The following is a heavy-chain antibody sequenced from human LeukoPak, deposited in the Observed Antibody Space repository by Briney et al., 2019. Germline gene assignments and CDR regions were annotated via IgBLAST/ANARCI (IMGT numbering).Heavy chain of an antibody. V-gene: IGHV1-18*01. CDR3: ARTLSLLGPGAYYYYYMDV. CDR2: ISAYNGNT. J-gene: IGHJ6*03. CDR1: GYTFTSYG. D-gene: IGHD3-16*01. Sequence: GASVKVSCKASGYTFTSYGISWVRQAPGQGLEWTGWISAYNGNTNYAQKLQGRVTMTTDTSTSTAYMELRSLRSDDTAVYYCARTLSLLGPGAYYYYYMDVWGKGTTVTVSS.